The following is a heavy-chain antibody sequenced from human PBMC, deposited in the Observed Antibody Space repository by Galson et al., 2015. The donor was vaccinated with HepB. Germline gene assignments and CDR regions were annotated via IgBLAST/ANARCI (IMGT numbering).Heavy chain of an antibody. CDR3: ARVGDSGWYNYYYYMDV. Sequence: SLRLSCAASGFTFSSYSMNWVRQAPGKGLEWVSSISSSSSYIYYADSVKGRFTISRDNAKNSLYLQMNSLRAEDTAVYYCARVGDSGWYNYYYYMDVWGKGTTVTVSS. CDR2: ISSSSSYI. CDR1: GFTFSSYS. J-gene: IGHJ6*03. V-gene: IGHV3-21*01. D-gene: IGHD6-19*01.